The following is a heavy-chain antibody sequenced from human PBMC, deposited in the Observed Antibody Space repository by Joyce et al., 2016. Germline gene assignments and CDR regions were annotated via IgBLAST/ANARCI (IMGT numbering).Heavy chain of an antibody. V-gene: IGHV3-30*18. J-gene: IGHJ4*02. CDR3: AKRYDYVDY. Sequence: QVQLVESGGGVVQPGRSLRLSGAASGFTFSNYGMHWVRQAPGKGLEGVEVIANDGNKKYYADSGKGRFTISRDNSKNTLYLQMNSLRAEDTAVYYCAKRYDYVDYWGQGTLVTISS. CDR2: IANDGNKK. CDR1: GFTFSNYG. D-gene: IGHD3-16*01.